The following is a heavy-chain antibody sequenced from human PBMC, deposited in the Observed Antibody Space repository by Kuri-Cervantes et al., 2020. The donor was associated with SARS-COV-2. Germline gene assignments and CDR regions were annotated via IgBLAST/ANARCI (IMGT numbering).Heavy chain of an antibody. CDR1: GYIFTASY. CDR2: INPNSGGT. D-gene: IGHD2/OR15-2a*01. CDR3: ARFPPHSTDDP. V-gene: IGHV1-2*02. Sequence: ASVKVSCKASGYIFTASYMHWVRQAPGQGLEWMGWINPNSGGTNYAQKFQGRVTMTRDTSISTAYMELNRLGSDDTAVYYCARFPPHSTDDPWGQGTLVTVSS. J-gene: IGHJ5*02.